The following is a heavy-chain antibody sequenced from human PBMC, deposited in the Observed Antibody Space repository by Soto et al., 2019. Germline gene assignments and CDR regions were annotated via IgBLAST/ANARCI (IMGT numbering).Heavy chain of an antibody. CDR1: GFTFSSYA. CDR2: ISGSGGST. D-gene: IGHD3-3*01. CDR3: AKIPLGVVSPYYFDY. Sequence: GGSLRLSCAASGFTFSSYAMSWVRQAPGKGLEWVSAISGSGGSTYYADSVKGRFTISRDNSKNTLYLQMNSLRAEDTAVYYCAKIPLGVVSPYYFDYWGQGTLVTVSS. V-gene: IGHV3-23*01. J-gene: IGHJ4*02.